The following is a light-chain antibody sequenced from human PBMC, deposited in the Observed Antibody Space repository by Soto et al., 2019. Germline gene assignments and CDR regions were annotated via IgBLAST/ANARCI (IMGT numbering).Light chain of an antibody. J-gene: IGKJ5*01. CDR1: RSRGNN. CDR2: AAS. V-gene: IGKV1-39*01. CDR3: QPSFRPHLA. Sequence: EIHVTQSPTSLSASVGDRVTITCRASRSRGNNLNWYQQRPGKAPQLLIYAASSLQSGVPSRDSGSSSGTDFTLTIYGLHQEDFATYYCQPSFRPHLAFGPGRRL.